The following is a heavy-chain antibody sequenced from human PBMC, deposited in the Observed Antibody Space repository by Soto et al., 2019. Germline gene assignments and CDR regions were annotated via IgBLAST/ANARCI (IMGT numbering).Heavy chain of an antibody. V-gene: IGHV1-18*01. J-gene: IGHJ5*02. CDR3: AREVFSPSWLDT. Sequence: QVQLVQSGTEVKKPGASVKVSCKASGYSFVSYDISWVRQAPGQGLEWMGWISGYDGHKRYALKFQDRVTMTSDTSTSTVYMELRSLTRDDPAVYYCAREVFSPSWLDTWGEGTLVTVSS. CDR1: GYSFVSYD. CDR2: ISGYDGHK.